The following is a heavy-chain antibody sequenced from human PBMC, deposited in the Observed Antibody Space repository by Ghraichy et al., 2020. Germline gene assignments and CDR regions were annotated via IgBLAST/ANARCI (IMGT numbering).Heavy chain of an antibody. V-gene: IGHV4-61*01. CDR1: GDSVTSGSSY. CDR3: ARETGGNPNRGYFQH. D-gene: IGHD4-23*01. CDR2: AYYSGST. J-gene: IGHJ1*01. Sequence: SETLSLTCTVSGDSVTSGSSYWSWIRQPPGKGLEWIGYAYYSGSTNYNPSLKSRVTMSVDTSKSQFSLRLTSVTAADTAVYYCARETGGNPNRGYFQHWGQGTLVTVSS.